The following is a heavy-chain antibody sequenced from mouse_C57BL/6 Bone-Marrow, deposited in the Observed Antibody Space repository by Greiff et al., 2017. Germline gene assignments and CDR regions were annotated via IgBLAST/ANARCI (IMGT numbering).Heavy chain of an antibody. Sequence: DVMLVESGGGLVKPGGSLKLSCAASGFTFSDYGMHWVRQAPEKGLEWVAYISSGSSTIYYADTVKGRFTISRDNAKNTLFLQMTSLRSEDTAMYYCARISDYAMDYWGQGTSVTVSS. V-gene: IGHV5-17*01. CDR1: GFTFSDYG. CDR3: ARISDYAMDY. J-gene: IGHJ4*01. CDR2: ISSGSSTI.